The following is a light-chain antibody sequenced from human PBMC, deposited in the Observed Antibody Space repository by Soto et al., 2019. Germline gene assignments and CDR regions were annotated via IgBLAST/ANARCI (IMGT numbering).Light chain of an antibody. CDR2: DAS. CDR1: QSVTNW. V-gene: IGKV1-5*01. CDR3: QQYTTYPYT. J-gene: IGKJ2*01. Sequence: DIQMTQSPSTLSASVGDRVTITCRASQSVTNWLAWYQQKPGKAPNLLIYDASRLQSGIPSRFSGSGSGTEFTLTISSLQPGDFATYYCQQYTTYPYTFGQGTKVDIK.